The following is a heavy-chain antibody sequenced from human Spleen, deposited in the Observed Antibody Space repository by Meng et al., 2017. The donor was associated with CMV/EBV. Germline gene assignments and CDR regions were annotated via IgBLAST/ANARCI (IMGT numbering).Heavy chain of an antibody. J-gene: IGHJ4*02. V-gene: IGHV3-7*01. CDR3: ARGDPLTTDY. D-gene: IGHD4-11*01. CDR2: IKQDESEK. Sequence: GESLKISCAASGFSFSNYWMTWVRQAPGKGLEWVATIKQDESEKYYVGSVKGRFTISRDNAKNLLHLEMNSLRAEDTAVYYCARGDPLTTDYWGQGTLVTVSS. CDR1: GFSFSNYW.